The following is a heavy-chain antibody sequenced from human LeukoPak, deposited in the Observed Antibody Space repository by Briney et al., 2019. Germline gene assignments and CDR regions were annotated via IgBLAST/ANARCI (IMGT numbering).Heavy chain of an antibody. J-gene: IGHJ4*02. D-gene: IGHD4-17*01. V-gene: IGHV3-15*01. Sequence: PGGSLRLSCAASGFTFSHAWMSWVRQAPGKGLEWVGRIKSKNDGGTIDYAAPVRGRFTISREDSKDTLYLQMNSLKTEDTAVYYCTTEIYGDWGQGTLVTVSS. CDR1: GFTFSHAW. CDR3: TTEIYGD. CDR2: IKSKNDGGTI.